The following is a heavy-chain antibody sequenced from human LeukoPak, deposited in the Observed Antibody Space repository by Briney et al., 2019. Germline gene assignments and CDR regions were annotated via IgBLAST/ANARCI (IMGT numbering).Heavy chain of an antibody. CDR3: VRDHLWAFDI. D-gene: IGHD2-21*01. J-gene: IGHJ3*02. V-gene: IGHV3-48*01. CDR1: GFTFSSYS. Sequence: GGSLRLSCAASGFTFSSYSMNWVRQAPGKGLEWVSYISYTSSTIYYADSVKGRFTISRDNAKNSLYLQMNSLRAEDTAVYYCVRDHLWAFDIWGQGTVVTVSS. CDR2: ISYTSSTI.